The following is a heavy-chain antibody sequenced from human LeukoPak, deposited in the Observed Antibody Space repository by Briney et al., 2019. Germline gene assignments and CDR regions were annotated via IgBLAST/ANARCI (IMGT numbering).Heavy chain of an antibody. D-gene: IGHD6-13*01. CDR3: ARRSQTAAGRGIDY. CDR1: AGSISSSSSYY. J-gene: IGHJ4*02. V-gene: IGHV4-39*01. CDR2: MSNSGST. Sequence: TSETLSLTCTVSAGSISSSSSYYWAWIRQPPGKGLEWIGTMSNSGSTYYNPSLKSRVTISGDTSKNQFSLKLSSVTAADTAVFYCARRSQTAAGRGIDYWGQGTLVTVSS.